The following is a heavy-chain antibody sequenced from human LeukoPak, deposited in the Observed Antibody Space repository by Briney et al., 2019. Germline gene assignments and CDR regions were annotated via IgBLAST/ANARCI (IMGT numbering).Heavy chain of an antibody. J-gene: IGHJ4*02. CDR2: IYSGGST. CDR3: ARVYYWSGRFGAIDY. D-gene: IGHD3-10*01. Sequence: GRSLTLSCAVSGFTVSSNCMNWARQAPRKGMEWVSVIYSGGSTYYADSVKGRFTISRDNSKITLHLQMTSLRAEDTAVYYCARVYYWSGRFGAIDYWGRGTLVTVSS. V-gene: IGHV3-53*01. CDR1: GFTVSSNC.